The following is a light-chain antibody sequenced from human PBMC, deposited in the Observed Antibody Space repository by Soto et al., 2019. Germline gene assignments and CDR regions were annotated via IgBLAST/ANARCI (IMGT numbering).Light chain of an antibody. J-gene: IGKJ2*01. CDR1: QSVSSY. CDR2: TTS. Sequence: EIVMTQSPATLSVSPGDSATLSCWASQSVSSYLAWYQQKPGQVPRLLVHTTSTRASDVPPRFSGGGSGTEFTLAISSLQSEDSAVYYCQQYYQWPPNFGQGTRLEIK. V-gene: IGKV3-15*01. CDR3: QQYYQWPPN.